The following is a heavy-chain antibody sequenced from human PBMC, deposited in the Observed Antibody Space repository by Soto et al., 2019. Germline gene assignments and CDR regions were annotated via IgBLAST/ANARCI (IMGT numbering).Heavy chain of an antibody. Sequence: QVQPVQSAAEVKKPGFSVKVSCQASGGTFSRYAISWVRQAPGQGLEWMGGLIPIFGTANYAQKFQDRVTITADESTSTANMEQGSLRSEDTALYHCASAIAVAGPSAYYGMDVRGQGTTVTVSS. CDR1: GGTFSRYA. CDR3: ASAIAVAGPSAYYGMDV. J-gene: IGHJ6*02. V-gene: IGHV1-69*12. D-gene: IGHD6-19*01. CDR2: LIPIFGTA.